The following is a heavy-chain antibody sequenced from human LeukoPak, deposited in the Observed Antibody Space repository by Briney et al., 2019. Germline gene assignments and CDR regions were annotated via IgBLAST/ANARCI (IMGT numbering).Heavy chain of an antibody. Sequence: PGGSLRLSCAASGFTFSSYGMHWVRQAPGKGLEWVAVISYDGSNKYYADSVKGRFTISRDNSKNTLYLQMSSLRAEDTAVYYCVKDRPGVPETFDYWGQGTLVTVSS. V-gene: IGHV3-30*18. D-gene: IGHD1-14*01. CDR3: VKDRPGVPETFDY. CDR1: GFTFSSYG. J-gene: IGHJ4*02. CDR2: ISYDGSNK.